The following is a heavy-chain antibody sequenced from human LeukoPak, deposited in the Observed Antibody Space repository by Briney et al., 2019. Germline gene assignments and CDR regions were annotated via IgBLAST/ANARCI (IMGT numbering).Heavy chain of an antibody. J-gene: IGHJ4*02. Sequence: QSGGSLRLSCAASGFTFDNYRMSWVRQAPGKGLEWVSTVNADGGNTYYADSVKGRFTISRDNSKSTLILQMNNLRVEDTALYYCTKRVKYGVTWDHFADWGQGTLVTVSS. CDR2: VNADGGNT. V-gene: IGHV3-23*01. CDR1: GFTFDNYR. CDR3: TKRVKYGVTWDHFAD. D-gene: IGHD1-26*01.